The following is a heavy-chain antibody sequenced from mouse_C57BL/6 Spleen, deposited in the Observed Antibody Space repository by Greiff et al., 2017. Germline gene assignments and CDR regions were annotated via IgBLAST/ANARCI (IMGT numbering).Heavy chain of an antibody. CDR2: ISDGGSYT. CDR3: AREYGSSYDWYFDG. CDR1: GFTFSSYS. J-gene: IGHJ1*03. D-gene: IGHD1-1*01. V-gene: IGHV5-4*01. Sequence: EVKLMESGGGLVKPGGSLKLSCAASGFTFSSYSMSWVRQTPEKRLEWVATISDGGSYTYYPDYVKGRFTISRDNAKNNLYLQMSHLKSEDTAMYYCAREYGSSYDWYFDGWGTGTTVTVSS.